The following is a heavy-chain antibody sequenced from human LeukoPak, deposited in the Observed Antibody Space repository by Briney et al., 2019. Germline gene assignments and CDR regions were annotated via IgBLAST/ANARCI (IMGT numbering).Heavy chain of an antibody. Sequence: GGTLRLSCAASGFTFSNYAMNWVRQAPGKGLEWVSGISGGDGTTFYADSVKGRFTISRDNSKNTLYLQMNSLRAEDTAVYYCAKAGSLDIAARQNYWGQGTLVTVSS. CDR2: ISGGDGTT. J-gene: IGHJ4*02. CDR3: AKAGSLDIAARQNY. V-gene: IGHV3-23*01. D-gene: IGHD6-6*01. CDR1: GFTFSNYA.